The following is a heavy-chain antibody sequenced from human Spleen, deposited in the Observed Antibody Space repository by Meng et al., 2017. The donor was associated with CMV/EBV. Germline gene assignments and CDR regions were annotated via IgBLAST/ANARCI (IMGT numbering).Heavy chain of an antibody. CDR1: GGTFTSYA. CDR3: AREIGSYPGP. CDR2: IIPIFGTA. J-gene: IGHJ5*02. D-gene: IGHD1-26*01. V-gene: IGHV1-69*12. Sequence: QVQRGGAGAGVNKPGSSVKVSCKASGGTFTSYAISWVRQAPGQGLEWMGGIIPIFGTANYAQKFQGRVTITADESTSTAYMELSSLRSEDTAVYYCAREIGSYPGPWGQGTLVTVSS.